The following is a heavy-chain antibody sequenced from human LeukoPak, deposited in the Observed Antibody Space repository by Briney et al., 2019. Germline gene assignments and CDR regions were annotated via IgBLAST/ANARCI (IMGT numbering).Heavy chain of an antibody. CDR1: GYNFISYY. D-gene: IGHD2-8*01. V-gene: IGHV1-46*01. CDR3: AREDVVLVDAVRYYYYGMDV. Sequence: ASVKVSCKASGYNFISYYMHWVRQAPGQGLEWMGLINPSGGSTSYARKFQDRVTMTRDTSTSTVYMELSSLKSEDTAVYYCAREDVVLVDAVRYYYYGMDVWGQGTTVTVSS. CDR2: INPSGGST. J-gene: IGHJ6*02.